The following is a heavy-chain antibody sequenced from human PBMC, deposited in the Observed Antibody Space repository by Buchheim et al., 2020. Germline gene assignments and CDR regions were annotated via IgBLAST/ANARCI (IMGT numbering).Heavy chain of an antibody. V-gene: IGHV3-33*01. CDR1: GFTFSSYG. CDR3: ARDILTGYYNGHYYYYGMDV. Sequence: QVQLVESGGGVVQPGRSLRLSCAASGFTFSSYGMHWVRQAPGKGLEWVAVIWYDGSNKYYADSVKGRFTISRDNSKNTLYLQMNSLRAEDTAVYYCARDILTGYYNGHYYYYGMDVWGQGTT. J-gene: IGHJ6*02. CDR2: IWYDGSNK. D-gene: IGHD3-9*01.